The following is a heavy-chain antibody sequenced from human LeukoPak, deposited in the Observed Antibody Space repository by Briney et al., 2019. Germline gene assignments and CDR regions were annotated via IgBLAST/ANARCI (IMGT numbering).Heavy chain of an antibody. CDR1: GFTFSTYA. CDR3: AKDAKRNYDFWGRFDC. D-gene: IGHD3-3*01. CDR2: ISGSGEST. Sequence: PGGSLRLSCAASGFTFSTYAMSWVRQGPGKGLEWVSAISGSGESTYYAGSVKGRFTISRDNSKNTLYLQMNSLRAEDTALYYCAKDAKRNYDFWGRFDCWGQGTLVTVSS. J-gene: IGHJ4*02. V-gene: IGHV3-23*01.